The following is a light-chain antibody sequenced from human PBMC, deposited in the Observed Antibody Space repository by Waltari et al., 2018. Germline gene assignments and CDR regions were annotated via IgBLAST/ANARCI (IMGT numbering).Light chain of an antibody. J-gene: IGLJ3*02. CDR2: GHT. Sequence: QSVLTQPPSVSGAPGQSITIPCTGSSSNIGAGYDVHWYQHLPGTAPKLLIYGHTNRPSGVPDRFSCSKSCTTASLAITVLQAEDEADYYCQSYDSSVSAWVFGGGTKLTVV. CDR3: QSYDSSVSAWV. CDR1: SSNIGAGYD. V-gene: IGLV1-40*01.